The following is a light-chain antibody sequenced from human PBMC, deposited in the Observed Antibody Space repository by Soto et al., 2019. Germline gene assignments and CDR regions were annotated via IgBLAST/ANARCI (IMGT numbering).Light chain of an antibody. Sequence: EIVLTQSPGTLSLSPGERATLSCRASQSVSNNYLAWYQQKPGQAPMLLIYGASNRATGIPNRFSGSGSGTYFTITISRLEADDFAVYCCQQYGSSGTFGQGTKVEIK. J-gene: IGKJ1*01. CDR3: QQYGSSGT. CDR2: GAS. V-gene: IGKV3-20*01. CDR1: QSVSNNY.